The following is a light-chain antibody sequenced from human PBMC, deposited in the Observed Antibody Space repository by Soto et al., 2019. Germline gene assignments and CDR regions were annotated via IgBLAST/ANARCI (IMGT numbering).Light chain of an antibody. CDR3: CSYADSSRTLV. CDR1: GSVVGSYNL. Sequence: QSVLTQSASVSGSPGQSITISCTGTGSVVGSYNLVSWYQQVPGKAPKLMVYEDTKRPSGVSNRFSGSKSGNSASLTISGLQAEDEADSYCCSYADSSRTLVFGGGTQLTVL. CDR2: EDT. J-gene: IGLJ2*01. V-gene: IGLV2-23*01.